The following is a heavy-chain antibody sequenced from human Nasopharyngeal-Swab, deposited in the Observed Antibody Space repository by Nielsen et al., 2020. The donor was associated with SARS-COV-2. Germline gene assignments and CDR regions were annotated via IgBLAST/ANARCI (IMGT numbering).Heavy chain of an antibody. CDR1: GGSISSSSYY. V-gene: IGHV4-39*07. J-gene: IGHJ4*02. CDR3: ARGTNYDFWSNYAHYYFDY. D-gene: IGHD3-3*01. CDR2: IYYSGST. Sequence: SETLSLTCTVSGGSISSSSYYWAWIRQPPGKGLEWLGTIYYSGSTYYNPSLKSRLTLSVDTSTNQFSLKLSSLTAADTAVYYCARGTNYDFWSNYAHYYFDYWGQGALVTVSS.